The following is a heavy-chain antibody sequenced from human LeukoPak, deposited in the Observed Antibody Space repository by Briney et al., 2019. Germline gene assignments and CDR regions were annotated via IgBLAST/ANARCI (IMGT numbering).Heavy chain of an antibody. D-gene: IGHD4-17*01. V-gene: IGHV1-69*13. CDR3: ARFVDYGDYNFDY. CDR2: IIPIFGTA. J-gene: IGHJ4*02. CDR1: GGTFSSYA. Sequence: SVKVSCKASGGTFSSYAISWVRQAPGQGLEWMGGIIPIFGTANYAQKFQGRVTITGDESTSTAYMELSSLRSEDTAVYYCARFVDYGDYNFDYWGQGTLVTVSS.